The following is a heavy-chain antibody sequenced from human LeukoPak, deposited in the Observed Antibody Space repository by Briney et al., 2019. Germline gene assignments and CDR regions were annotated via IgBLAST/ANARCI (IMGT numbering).Heavy chain of an antibody. V-gene: IGHV2-70*11. D-gene: IGHD3-10*01. CDR3: ARTTTGSGSLDY. Sequence: SGPALVKPTQTLTLTCTFSGFSLSTRGMCVSWIRQPPGKALEWLARIDWDDDEYYSTSLKTRLTISKDTSKNQVVLTMTNMDPVDTATYYCARTTTGSGSLDYWGQGTLVTVSS. CDR2: IDWDDDE. J-gene: IGHJ4*02. CDR1: GFSLSTRGMC.